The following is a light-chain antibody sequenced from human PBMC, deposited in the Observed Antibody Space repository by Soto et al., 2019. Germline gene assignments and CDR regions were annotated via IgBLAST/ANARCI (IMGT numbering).Light chain of an antibody. Sequence: DIPMTQSPSTLSASVGDRVTITCRASQSISSWLAWYQQKPGKAPKLLIYKASTLESGVPSRFSGSGSGTDFTLTISSLQPDDSATYYCQQYDSYALTFGGGTKVEIK. CDR3: QQYDSYALT. J-gene: IGKJ4*01. V-gene: IGKV1-5*03. CDR1: QSISSW. CDR2: KAS.